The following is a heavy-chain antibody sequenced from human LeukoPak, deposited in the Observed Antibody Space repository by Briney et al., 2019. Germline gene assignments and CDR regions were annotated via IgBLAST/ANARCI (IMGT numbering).Heavy chain of an antibody. D-gene: IGHD6-13*01. J-gene: IGHJ4*02. CDR1: GGTCSSDA. CDR2: IIPIFGTA. CDR3: ARDSLSSSWIGKYDY. Sequence: SEKVSCKASGGTCSSDAISWVRQATGQWLEWMGGIIPIFGTANYAQKFQGRVTITADESTSTAYMELSSLRSEDTAVYYCARDSLSSSWIGKYDYWGQGTLVTVSS. V-gene: IGHV1-69*13.